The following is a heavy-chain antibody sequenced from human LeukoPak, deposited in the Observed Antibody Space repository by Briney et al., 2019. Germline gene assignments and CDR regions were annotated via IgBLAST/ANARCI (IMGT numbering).Heavy chain of an antibody. V-gene: IGHV1-3*01. CDR1: GYTFTCYA. Sequence: WASVKVSCKASGYTFTCYAMHWVRQAPGQRLEWMGWINAGNGNTKYSQKFQGRVTITRDTSASTAYMELSSLRSEDTAVYYCARAPFPDYDFWSGYYTSPFDPWGQGTLVTVSS. CDR3: ARAPFPDYDFWSGYYTSPFDP. J-gene: IGHJ5*02. CDR2: INAGNGNT. D-gene: IGHD3-3*01.